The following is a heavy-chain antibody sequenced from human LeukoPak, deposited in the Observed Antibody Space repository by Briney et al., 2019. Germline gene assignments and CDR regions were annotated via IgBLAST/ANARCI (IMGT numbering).Heavy chain of an antibody. J-gene: IGHJ4*02. CDR1: GGTFSSYA. CDR2: IIPIFGTA. Sequence: SVKVSCKASGGTFSSYAISWVRQAPGQGLEWMGGIIPIFGTANYAQKFQGRVTITADESTSTAYMELSSLRSEDTAVYYSARGGFVGNTDILTGYGYWGQGTLVTVSS. CDR3: ARGGFVGNTDILTGYGY. D-gene: IGHD3-9*01. V-gene: IGHV1-69*13.